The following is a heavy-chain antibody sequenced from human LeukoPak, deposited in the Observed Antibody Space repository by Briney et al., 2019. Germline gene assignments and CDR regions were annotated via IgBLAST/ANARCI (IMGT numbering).Heavy chain of an antibody. V-gene: IGHV4-34*01. D-gene: IGHD6-19*01. J-gene: IGHJ4*02. Sequence: SETLSLTCAVYGGSFSGYYWSWIRQPPGKGLEWIGEINHSGSTSYDPSLKSRVTISVDTSKNQFSLKLSSVTAADTAVYYCARHTYNSGWYYFDYRGQGTLVTVSS. CDR3: ARHTYNSGWYYFDY. CDR1: GGSFSGYY. CDR2: INHSGST.